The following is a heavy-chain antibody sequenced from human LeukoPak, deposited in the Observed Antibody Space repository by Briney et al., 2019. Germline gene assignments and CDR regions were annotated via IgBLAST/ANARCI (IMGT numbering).Heavy chain of an antibody. CDR3: ARAVVYGDYQIFDY. Sequence: PGGSLRLSCAASGFTFSSYWMSWVRQAPGKGLEWVANIKQDGSEKYYVDSVKGRFTISRDNAKNSLYLQMNSLKAEDTAVYYCARAVVYGDYQIFDYWGQGALVTVSS. CDR1: GFTFSSYW. J-gene: IGHJ4*02. D-gene: IGHD4-17*01. V-gene: IGHV3-7*01. CDR2: IKQDGSEK.